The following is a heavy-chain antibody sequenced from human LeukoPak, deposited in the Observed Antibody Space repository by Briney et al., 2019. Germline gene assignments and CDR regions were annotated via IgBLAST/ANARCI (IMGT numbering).Heavy chain of an antibody. CDR3: ARVIYYDSSGYDPRGFWFDP. Sequence: ASVKVSCKASGYTVTSYGISWVRQAPGQGLEWMGWISAYNGNTNYAQKLQGRVTMTTDTSTSTAYMELRSLRSDDTAVYYCARVIYYDSSGYDPRGFWFDPWGQGTLVTVSS. J-gene: IGHJ5*02. D-gene: IGHD3-22*01. CDR1: GYTVTSYG. V-gene: IGHV1-18*01. CDR2: ISAYNGNT.